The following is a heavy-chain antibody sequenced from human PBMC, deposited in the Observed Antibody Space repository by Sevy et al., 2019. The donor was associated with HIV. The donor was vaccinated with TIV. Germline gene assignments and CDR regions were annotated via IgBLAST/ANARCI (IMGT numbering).Heavy chain of an antibody. CDR2: FDPEDGET. D-gene: IGHD3-22*01. CDR1: GYTLTELS. Sequence: VSVKVSCKVSGYTLTELSMHWVRQAPGKGLEWMGGFDPEDGETIYAQKFQGRVTMTEDTSTDTAYMELSSLRSEDTAVYYCATERRGPYDSRGVGAFDIWGQGTMVTVSS. V-gene: IGHV1-24*01. CDR3: ATERRGPYDSRGVGAFDI. J-gene: IGHJ3*02.